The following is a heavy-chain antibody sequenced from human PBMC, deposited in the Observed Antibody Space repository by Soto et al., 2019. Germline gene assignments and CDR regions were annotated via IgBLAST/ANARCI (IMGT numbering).Heavy chain of an antibody. V-gene: IGHV1-24*01. D-gene: IGHD6-13*01. CDR3: ATDLSDPFIAAAKHTQFQH. Sequence: ASVKVSCKVSGYTLTELSMHWVRQAPGKGLEWMGGFDPEDGETIYAQKFQGRVTMTEDTSTDTAYMELSSLRSEDTAVYYCATDLSDPFIAAAKHTQFQHWGQGTLVTVSS. J-gene: IGHJ1*01. CDR1: GYTLTELS. CDR2: FDPEDGET.